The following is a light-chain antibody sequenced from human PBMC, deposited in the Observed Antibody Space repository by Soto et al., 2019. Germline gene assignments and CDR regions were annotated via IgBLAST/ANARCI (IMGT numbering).Light chain of an antibody. Sequence: QLVLTQSPSASASLGASVKLTCTLSSGHSNYAIAWHQQQSEKGPRYLMRLNSGGSHIKGDGIPDRFSGSSSGAERYLTISSLQSEDEADYYCQTWGTGILVFGGGTKLTVL. J-gene: IGLJ3*02. CDR3: QTWGTGILV. V-gene: IGLV4-69*01. CDR2: LNSGGSH. CDR1: SGHSNYA.